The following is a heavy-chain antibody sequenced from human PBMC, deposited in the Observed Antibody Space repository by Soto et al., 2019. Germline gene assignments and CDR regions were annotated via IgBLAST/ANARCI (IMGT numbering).Heavy chain of an antibody. V-gene: IGHV4-39*01. D-gene: IGHD3-22*01. J-gene: IGHJ5*02. CDR1: GGSISSSSYY. CDR3: ARHSPITMIVVEWFDP. CDR2: IYYSGST. Sequence: SETLSLTGTVSGGSISSSSYYWGWIRQPPGKGLEWIGSIYYSGSTYYNPSLKSRVTISVDTSKNQFSLKLSSVTAADTAVYYCARHSPITMIVVEWFDPWGQGTLVTVSS.